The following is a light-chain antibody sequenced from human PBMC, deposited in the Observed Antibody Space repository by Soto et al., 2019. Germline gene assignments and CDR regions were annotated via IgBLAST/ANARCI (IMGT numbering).Light chain of an antibody. CDR1: QSVSSY. V-gene: IGKV3-11*01. Sequence: EIVLTQSPATLSLSPGERATLSCRASQSVSSYLAWYQQKPGQAPRLLIYDSSKRATGIPARFSGSGSGTDFTLTISSLEPEDFAVYYCQQRTNWPRSFTFGPGTKVDIK. CDR3: QQRTNWPRSFT. CDR2: DSS. J-gene: IGKJ3*01.